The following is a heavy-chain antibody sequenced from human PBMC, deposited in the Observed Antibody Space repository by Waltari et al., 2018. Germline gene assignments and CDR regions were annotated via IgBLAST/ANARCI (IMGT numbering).Heavy chain of an antibody. V-gene: IGHV4-34*01. CDR2: INHSGST. J-gene: IGHJ6*02. Sequence: QVQLQQWGAGLLKPSETLSLTCAVYGGSFSGYYWSWIRQPPGKGLEWIGEINHSGSTNYNPSLKSRVTISVDTSKNQFSLKLSSVTAADTAVYYCARARRGITIFGVPTLYGMDVWGQGTTVTVSS. CDR3: ARARRGITIFGVPTLYGMDV. CDR1: GGSFSGYY. D-gene: IGHD3-3*01.